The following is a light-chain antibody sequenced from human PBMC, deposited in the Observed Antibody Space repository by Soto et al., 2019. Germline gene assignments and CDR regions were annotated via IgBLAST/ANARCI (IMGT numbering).Light chain of an antibody. Sequence: QSVLTQAPSASGAPGQRVTISCSGSRSNIGTSTVNWYQQLPGAAPKLLISRNDQRPSGVPDRFSGSTSGTSGSLAISGLQSEDEGDYYCAAWDDSLKGYVFGTGTKLTVL. CDR3: AAWDDSLKGYV. V-gene: IGLV1-44*01. CDR1: RSNIGTST. CDR2: RND. J-gene: IGLJ1*01.